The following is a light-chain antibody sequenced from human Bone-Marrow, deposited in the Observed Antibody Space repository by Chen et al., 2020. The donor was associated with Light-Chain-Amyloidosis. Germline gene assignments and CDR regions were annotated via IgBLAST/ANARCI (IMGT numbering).Light chain of an antibody. CDR2: RDT. Sequence: SYELTQPPSVSVSPGQTARITCSGDDLPTKYAYWYQQKPGQAPVLVIHRDTERPSGVSERFSVSSAGTTATYTISGVQAEDEANYHCQSAYSSGTYEVIFGGGTKLTVL. V-gene: IGLV3-25*03. CDR3: QSAYSSGTYEVI. J-gene: IGLJ2*01. CDR1: DLPTKY.